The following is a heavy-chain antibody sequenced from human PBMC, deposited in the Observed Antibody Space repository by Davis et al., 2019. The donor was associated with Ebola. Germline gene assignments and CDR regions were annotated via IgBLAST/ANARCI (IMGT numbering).Heavy chain of an antibody. J-gene: IGHJ3*02. V-gene: IGHV5-10-1*01. CDR1: GYSFTSYW. CDR3: ARPNRPTVYLGAFDI. D-gene: IGHD3-16*01. Sequence: GESLKISCKGSGYSFTSYWISWVRQMPGKGLEWMGRIDPSDSYTNYSPSFQGHVTISADKSISTAYLQWSSLKASDTAMYYCARPNRPTVYLGAFDIWGQGTMVTVSS. CDR2: IDPSDSYT.